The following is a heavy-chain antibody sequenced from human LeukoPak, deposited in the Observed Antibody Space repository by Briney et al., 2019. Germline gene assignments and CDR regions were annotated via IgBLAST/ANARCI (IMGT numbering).Heavy chain of an antibody. Sequence: SETLSLTCAVYGGSFSGYYWNWIRQPPGKGLEWIGEINHSGSTNYNPSLKSRVTISLDTSKYQFSLKLSSVTAADTAVYYCSRIAARRGRDYWGQGTLVTVSS. CDR3: SRIAARRGRDY. J-gene: IGHJ4*02. CDR1: GGSFSGYY. CDR2: INHSGST. D-gene: IGHD6-6*01. V-gene: IGHV4-34*01.